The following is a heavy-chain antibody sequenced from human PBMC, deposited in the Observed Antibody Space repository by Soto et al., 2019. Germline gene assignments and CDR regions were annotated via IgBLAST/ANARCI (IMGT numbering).Heavy chain of an antibody. Sequence: SETLSLTCTVSGGYISSSSYYWGCIRQPPGKGLEWIGSIYYSGSTYYNPSLKSRVTISVDTSKNSLYLQMNSLRDEDTAVYYCARVDGIPGTPDYWGQGTLVTVSS. CDR1: GGYISSSSYY. CDR2: IYYSGST. V-gene: IGHV4-39*02. D-gene: IGHD1-20*01. J-gene: IGHJ4*02. CDR3: ARVDGIPGTPDY.